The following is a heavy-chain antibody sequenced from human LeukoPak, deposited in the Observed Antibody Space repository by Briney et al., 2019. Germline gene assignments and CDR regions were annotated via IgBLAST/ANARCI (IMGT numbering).Heavy chain of an antibody. Sequence: PSETLSLTCTVSGGSVSSNRYYWGWIHQPPGKGLEWIGSIYYSGSTYYNPSLKSRVTISVDTSKNQFSLKLSSVTAADTAVYYCARRSDSLGFDPWGQGTLVTVS. CDR3: ARRSDSLGFDP. V-gene: IGHV4-39*01. J-gene: IGHJ5*02. D-gene: IGHD3-9*01. CDR1: GGSVSSNRYY. CDR2: IYYSGST.